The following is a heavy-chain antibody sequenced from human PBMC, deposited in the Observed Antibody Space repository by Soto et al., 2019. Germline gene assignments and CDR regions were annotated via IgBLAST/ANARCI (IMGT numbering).Heavy chain of an antibody. CDR1: GFTFSSYD. J-gene: IGHJ6*02. D-gene: IGHD5-12*01. CDR3: AKDGSEGSRYSGYVDYYYGMDV. CDR2: ISYDGSNK. V-gene: IGHV3-30*18. Sequence: GGSLRLSCAASGFTFSSYDMYWVRQAPGKGLEWVAVISYDGSNKYYADSVEGRFTISRDNSKNTLYLQMNSLRAEDTAVYYCAKDGSEGSRYSGYVDYYYGMDVWGQGTTVTVSS.